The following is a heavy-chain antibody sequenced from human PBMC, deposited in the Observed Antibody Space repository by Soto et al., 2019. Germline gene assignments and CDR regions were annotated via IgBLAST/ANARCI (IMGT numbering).Heavy chain of an antibody. CDR1: GCSISSYY. CDR3: ARLGYYYYYYYMDV. CDR2: IYYSGST. D-gene: IGHD3-16*01. V-gene: IGHV4-59*08. J-gene: IGHJ6*03. Sequence: PSETLSLTCTVSGCSISSYYWSWIRQPPGKGLEWIGYIYYSGSTNYNPSLKSRVTISVDTSKNQFSLKLSSVTAADTAVYYCARLGYYYYYYYMDVWGKGTTVTVSS.